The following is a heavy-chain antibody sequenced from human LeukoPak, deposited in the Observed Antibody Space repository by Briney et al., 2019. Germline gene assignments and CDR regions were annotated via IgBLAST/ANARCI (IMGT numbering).Heavy chain of an antibody. J-gene: IGHJ4*02. CDR3: ARDGDYYDSSGYHAHPDY. CDR1: GFTFDDYV. V-gene: IGHV3-20*04. CDR2: INWNGGST. Sequence: PGGSLRLSCAASGFTFDDYVMSWVRQAPGKGLEWVSGINWNGGSTGYADSVKGRFTISRDNAKNSLYLQMNSLRAEDTALYYCARDGDYYDSSGYHAHPDYWGQGTLVTVSS. D-gene: IGHD3-22*01.